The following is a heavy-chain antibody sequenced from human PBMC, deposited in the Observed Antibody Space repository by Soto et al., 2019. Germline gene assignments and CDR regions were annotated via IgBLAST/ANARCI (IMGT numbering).Heavy chain of an antibody. Sequence: TSETLSLTCTVSGGSISSYYWSWIRQPPGKGLEWIGYIYYSGSTNYNPSLKSRVTISVDTSKNQFSLKLSSVTAADTAVYYCARGGYSYGYDYYGMDVWGQGTTVTSP. V-gene: IGHV4-59*01. CDR3: ARGGYSYGYDYYGMDV. J-gene: IGHJ6*02. CDR1: GGSISSYY. CDR2: IYYSGST. D-gene: IGHD5-18*01.